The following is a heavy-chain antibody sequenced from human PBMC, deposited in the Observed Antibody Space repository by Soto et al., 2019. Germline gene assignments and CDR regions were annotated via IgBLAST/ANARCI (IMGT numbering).Heavy chain of an antibody. CDR1: GGSFSGYY. V-gene: IGHV4-34*01. D-gene: IGHD3-10*01. Sequence: QVQLQQWGAGLLKPSATLSLTCAVFGGSFSGYYWSWIRQPPGKGLEWIGEINHSGSTNYNPSLKSRVTISVDTSTNQFSLKLSSVTAADTAVYYCARVSGIYYYGMDVWGQGTTVTVSS. CDR2: INHSGST. CDR3: ARVSGIYYYGMDV. J-gene: IGHJ6*02.